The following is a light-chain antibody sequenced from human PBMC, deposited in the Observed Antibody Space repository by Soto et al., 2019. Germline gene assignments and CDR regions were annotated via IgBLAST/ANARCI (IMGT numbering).Light chain of an antibody. Sequence: QSVLTQPPSASGTPGQRVTISCSGSTSNIGSNTVNWYQQRPGTAPKLLIYSNNQRPSGVPDRFSGSKSGTSASLAISGLQSEDEADYYCAGWDDSLNGFYVFGTGTKLT. J-gene: IGLJ1*01. CDR3: AGWDDSLNGFYV. CDR2: SNN. V-gene: IGLV1-44*01. CDR1: TSNIGSNT.